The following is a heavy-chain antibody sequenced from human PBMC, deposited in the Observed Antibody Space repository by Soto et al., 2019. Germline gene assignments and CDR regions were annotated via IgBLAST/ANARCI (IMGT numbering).Heavy chain of an antibody. CDR2: IYHSGST. Sequence: LSETLSLTCAVCGGSISSFNWWSWVRQPPGKGLEWIGEIYHSGSTNYNPSLRSQVTISVDKSENQFSLHLSSVTAADTALYFCATIPQKVRGPRTEYYFHFWGQRRLVSV. CDR1: GGSISSFNW. CDR3: ATIPQKVRGPRTEYYFHF. J-gene: IGHJ4*02. V-gene: IGHV4-4*02. D-gene: IGHD3-10*01.